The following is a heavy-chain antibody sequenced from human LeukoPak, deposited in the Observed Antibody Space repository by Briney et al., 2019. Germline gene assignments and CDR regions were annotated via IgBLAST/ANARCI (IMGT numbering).Heavy chain of an antibody. J-gene: IGHJ4*02. V-gene: IGHV1-18*01. Sequence: ASVKVSCKASGYTFTSYGISWVRQAPGQGLEWMGWISAYNGNTNYAQKLQGRVTMTTNTSTSTAYMELRSLRSDDTAVYYCARSLSLYDFWSIWGQGTLVTVSS. CDR3: ARSLSLYDFWSI. CDR2: ISAYNGNT. D-gene: IGHD3-3*01. CDR1: GYTFTSYG.